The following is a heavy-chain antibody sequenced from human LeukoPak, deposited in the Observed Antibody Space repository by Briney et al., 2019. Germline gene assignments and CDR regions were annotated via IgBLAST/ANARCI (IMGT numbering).Heavy chain of an antibody. V-gene: IGHV3-7*01. CDR2: IKQDGSEK. CDR3: ARSLRVAAAGEPDY. D-gene: IGHD6-13*01. J-gene: IGHJ4*02. CDR1: GFTFSSYW. Sequence: PGGSLRLSCAASGFTFSSYWMSWVRQAPGKGLEWVANIKQDGSEKYYVDSVKGRFTISRDNAKNSLYLQMNSLRAEDTAVYYCARSLRVAAAGEPDYWGQGTLVTVSS.